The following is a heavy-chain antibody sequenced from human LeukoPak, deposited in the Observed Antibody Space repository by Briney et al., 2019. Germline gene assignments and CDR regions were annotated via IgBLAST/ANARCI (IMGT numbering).Heavy chain of an antibody. CDR3: AKGMEMAKIMIAFDF. CDR2: ISYDGSNK. V-gene: IGHV3-30*18. D-gene: IGHD5-24*01. J-gene: IGHJ4*02. CDR1: GFTFSSFG. Sequence: GGSLRLSCAASGFTFSSFGMHWVRQAPGKGLEWVAVISYDGSNKYYADSVKGRFTISRDNSKNTLYLQMNSLRPEDTAVYSCAKGMEMAKIMIAFDFWGQGTLVTVSS.